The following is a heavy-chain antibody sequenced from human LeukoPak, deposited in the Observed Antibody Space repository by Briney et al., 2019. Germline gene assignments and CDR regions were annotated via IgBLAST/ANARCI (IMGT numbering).Heavy chain of an antibody. Sequence: PSETLSLTCAVYGGSFSGYYWSWIRQPPGKGLGWIGEINHSGSTNYNPSLKSRVTISVDTSKNQFSLKLSSVTAADTAVYYCARQNGGSWNYYYYMDVWGKGTTVTVSS. V-gene: IGHV4-34*01. CDR2: INHSGST. CDR3: ARQNGGSWNYYYYMDV. J-gene: IGHJ6*03. CDR1: GGSFSGYY. D-gene: IGHD1-26*01.